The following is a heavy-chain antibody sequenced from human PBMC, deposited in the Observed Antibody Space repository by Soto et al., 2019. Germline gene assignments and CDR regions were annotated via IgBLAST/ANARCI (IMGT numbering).Heavy chain of an antibody. CDR2: IYSGGST. J-gene: IGHJ5*02. V-gene: IGHV3-53*04. CDR1: GFTVSSNY. Sequence: EVQLVESGGGLVQPGGSLRLSCAASGFTVSSNYMSWVRQAPGKGLEWVSVIYSGGSTYYADSVKGGFTISRHNSKNTLYLQMNSLRAEDTAVYYCARTLYYGSGSYYHSGWFDPWGQGTLVTVSS. CDR3: ARTLYYGSGSYYHSGWFDP. D-gene: IGHD3-10*01.